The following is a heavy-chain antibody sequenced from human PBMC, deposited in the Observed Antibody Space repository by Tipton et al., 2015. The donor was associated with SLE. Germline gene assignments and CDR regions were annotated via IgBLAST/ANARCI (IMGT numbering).Heavy chain of an antibody. J-gene: IGHJ6*03. V-gene: IGHV1-69*11. D-gene: IGHD5-18*01. CDR3: ARVSGYSYAKGYYMDV. CDR2: INHNLGKT. Sequence: QSGAEVKKPGSSVKVSCKASGDTFTSYDIRWVRQAPGQGLEWTGRINHNLGKTNYAQKLQGRATITAEESTSSAYMELSRLRSEDTAVYYCARVSGYSYAKGYYMDVCGERATVSVSS. CDR1: GDTFTSYD.